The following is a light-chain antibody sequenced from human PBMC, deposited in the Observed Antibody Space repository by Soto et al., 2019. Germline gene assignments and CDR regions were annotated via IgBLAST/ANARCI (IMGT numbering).Light chain of an antibody. J-gene: IGKJ1*01. Sequence: EVVLTQSPGTLSLSPGERTTLXXRASQTVTRSYLAWYQQKPGQAPRLXXYGASSRATGIPDRFSGSGSGTDFTLTIRRLEPEDFAVYYCQQYGSSYPWTFGQGTKVDI. CDR1: QTVTRSY. V-gene: IGKV3-20*01. CDR3: QQYGSSYPWT. CDR2: GAS.